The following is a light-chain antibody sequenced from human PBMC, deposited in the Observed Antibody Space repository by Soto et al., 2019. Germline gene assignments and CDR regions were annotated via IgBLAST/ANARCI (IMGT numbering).Light chain of an antibody. CDR2: EAS. V-gene: IGKV3-11*01. CDR1: QSFSSY. Sequence: IVLTQSPATLSLSPGERATLACRASQSFSSYLALYQQKPGQAPRLLIYEASKRATGIPARFSGRGSGTDFTLNISSLEPEDFAVYYCQQRTNWPPVITFGQGTRLEIK. CDR3: QQRTNWPPVIT. J-gene: IGKJ5*01.